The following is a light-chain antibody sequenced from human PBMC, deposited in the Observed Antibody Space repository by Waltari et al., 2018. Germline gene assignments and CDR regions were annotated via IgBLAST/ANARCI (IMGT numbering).Light chain of an antibody. J-gene: IGKJ4*01. CDR1: QSVLYSSNNKTY. CDR2: WAS. V-gene: IGKV4-1*01. Sequence: DIVMTQSPDSLAVSLGERATLNCKYSQSVLYSSNNKTYLAWFQQKAGQPPKLLISWASTRESGVPDRFSGSGSGTDFTLTINSLQAEDVAVYYCHQYHSSPFTFGGGTKVEIK. CDR3: HQYHSSPFT.